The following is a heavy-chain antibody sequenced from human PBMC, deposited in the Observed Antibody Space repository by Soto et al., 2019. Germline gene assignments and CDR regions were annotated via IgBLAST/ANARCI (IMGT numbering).Heavy chain of an antibody. CDR3: ARDAPYYYDSSGYFAPSWFDP. J-gene: IGHJ5*02. CDR1: GGSISSGDYY. CDR2: IYYSGST. D-gene: IGHD3-22*01. V-gene: IGHV4-30-4*01. Sequence: QVQLQESGPGLVKPSQTLSLTCTVSGGSISSGDYYWSWIRQPPGKGLEWIGYIYYSGSTYYNPSLKSRVTISVDTSKNQFSLKLSSVTAADTAVYYCARDAPYYYDSSGYFAPSWFDPWGQGTLVTVSS.